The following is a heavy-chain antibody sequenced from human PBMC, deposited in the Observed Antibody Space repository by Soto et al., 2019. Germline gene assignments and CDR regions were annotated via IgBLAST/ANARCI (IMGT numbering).Heavy chain of an antibody. CDR2: ITWNSGHI. J-gene: IGHJ4*02. D-gene: IGHD3-22*01. Sequence: GGSLRLSCVASGFNFDDSAMNWVRQVPGKGLEWVSGITWNSGHILYADSVKGRFTISRDNAKKSLYLELNSLRPEDTALYYCAKGSSSMLVVVMDYWGPGTPVTVSS. CDR3: AKGSSSMLVVVMDY. V-gene: IGHV3-9*01. CDR1: GFNFDDSA.